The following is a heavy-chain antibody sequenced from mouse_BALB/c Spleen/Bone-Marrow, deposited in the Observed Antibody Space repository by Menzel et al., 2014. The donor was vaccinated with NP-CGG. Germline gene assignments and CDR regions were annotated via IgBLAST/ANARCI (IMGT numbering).Heavy chain of an antibody. CDR3: TRVNWPFDY. CDR1: GFTFSNYW. Sequence: DVQLAESGAGLVQPGGSMKLSRVASGFTFSNYWMNWVRQSPEKGLEWVAEIRLKSNNYATHYAESVKGRFTISRDDSKSSVYLQMNNLRAEDTGIYYCTRVNWPFDYWGQGTTLTVTS. J-gene: IGHJ2*01. D-gene: IGHD4-1*01. CDR2: IRLKSNNYAT. V-gene: IGHV6-6*02.